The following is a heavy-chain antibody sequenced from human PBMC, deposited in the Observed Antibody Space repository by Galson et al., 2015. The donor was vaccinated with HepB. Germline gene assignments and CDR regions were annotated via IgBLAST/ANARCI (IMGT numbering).Heavy chain of an antibody. CDR3: ARASGTIYYYGMDV. J-gene: IGHJ6*02. CDR1: GDSVSSNSAA. D-gene: IGHD6-13*01. Sequence: CAISGDSVSSNSAAWNRIRHSPSRGLEWLGRTYYRAKWYTDYGVSVKSRITINPDTSKNQFSLQLTSVTPEDTAVYYCARASGTIYYYGMDVWGQGTTVTVSS. CDR2: TYYRAKWYT. V-gene: IGHV6-1*01.